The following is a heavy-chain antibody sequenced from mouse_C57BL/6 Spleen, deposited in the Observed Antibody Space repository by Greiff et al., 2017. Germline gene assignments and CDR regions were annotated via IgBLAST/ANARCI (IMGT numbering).Heavy chain of an antibody. V-gene: IGHV5-17*01. CDR3: AREDWVDY. Sequence: EVKLMESGGGLVKPGGSLKLSCAASGFTFSDYGMHWVRQAPEKGLEWVAYISSGSSTIYYADTVKGRFTISRDNAKNTLFLQMTSLRSEDAAMYYCAREDWVDYWGQGTTLTVSA. D-gene: IGHD4-1*01. CDR1: GFTFSDYG. CDR2: ISSGSSTI. J-gene: IGHJ2*01.